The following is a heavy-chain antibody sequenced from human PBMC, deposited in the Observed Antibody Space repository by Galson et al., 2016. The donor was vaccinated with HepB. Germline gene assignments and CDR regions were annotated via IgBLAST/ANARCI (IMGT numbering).Heavy chain of an antibody. J-gene: IGHJ4*02. Sequence: SLRLSCAASGFTFYTFTMHWVRQSPGKGPECVAAISFDGSNRHYADSVRGRFTISRDNPRNTLYLQMDSLTTEDTAVYYCARGEIGTTLGWGQGALVTVSS. CDR3: ARGEIGTTLG. D-gene: IGHD4-23*01. CDR2: ISFDGSNR. V-gene: IGHV3-30-3*01. CDR1: GFTFYTFT.